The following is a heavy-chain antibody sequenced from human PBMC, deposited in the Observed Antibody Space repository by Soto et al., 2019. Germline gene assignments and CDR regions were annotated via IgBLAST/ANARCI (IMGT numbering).Heavy chain of an antibody. CDR2: ISAYNGNT. CDR3: ARDRPITMVRGVLEPPLDY. V-gene: IGHV1-18*01. D-gene: IGHD3-10*01. J-gene: IGHJ4*02. Sequence: EASVKVSCKASGYTFTSYGISWVRQAPGQGLEWMGWISAYNGNTNYAQKLQGRVTMTTDTSTSTAYMELRSLRSDDTAVYYCARDRPITMVRGVLEPPLDYWGQGTLVTVSS. CDR1: GYTFTSYG.